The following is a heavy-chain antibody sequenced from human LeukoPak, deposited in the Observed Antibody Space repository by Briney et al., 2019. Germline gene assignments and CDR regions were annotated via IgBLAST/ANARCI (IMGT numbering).Heavy chain of an antibody. CDR3: ARGLSLYYYHYYMDV. Sequence: SETLTLTCTVSGGSISSNNYYWGWIRQPPGKGLEWVGSIYYTGITYYNPSLKSPVTISVDTSKNQFSLKLSSVTAADTAVYYCARGLSLYYYHYYMDVWGKGTTVTVSS. CDR1: GGSISSNNYY. CDR2: IYYTGIT. V-gene: IGHV4-39*07. D-gene: IGHD2-8*01. J-gene: IGHJ6*03.